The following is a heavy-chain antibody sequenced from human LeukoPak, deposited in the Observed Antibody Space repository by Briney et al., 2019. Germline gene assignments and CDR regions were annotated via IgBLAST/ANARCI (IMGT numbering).Heavy chain of an antibody. D-gene: IGHD2-21*02. CDR1: GGSIGTYY. V-gene: IGHV4-59*01. CDR2: IYYSGIA. J-gene: IGHJ4*02. CDR3: AREGDTSKFDY. Sequence: SETLSLTCTVSGGSIGTYYWSWIRQPPGKGLEWMGYIYYSGIANYSPSLTSRVTISVDTSKNQFSLKLGSVTAADTAVYYCAREGDTSKFDYWGQGTLVTVSP.